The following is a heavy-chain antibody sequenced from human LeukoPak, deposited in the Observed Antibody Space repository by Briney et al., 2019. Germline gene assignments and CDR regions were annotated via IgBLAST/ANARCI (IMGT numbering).Heavy chain of an antibody. Sequence: SETLSLTCAVYGGSFGGYYWSWIRQPPGKGLEWIGEINHSGSTNYNPSLKSRVTISVDTSKNQFSLKLSSVTAADTAVYYCARGHESTLLFLWGQGTLVTVSS. V-gene: IGHV4-34*01. D-gene: IGHD3-10*01. CDR3: ARGHESTLLFL. CDR1: GGSFGGYY. J-gene: IGHJ4*02. CDR2: INHSGST.